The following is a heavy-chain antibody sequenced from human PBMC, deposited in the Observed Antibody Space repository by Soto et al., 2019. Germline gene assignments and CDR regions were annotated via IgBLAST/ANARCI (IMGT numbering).Heavy chain of an antibody. CDR1: GGSISSYY. CDR3: ARGERKVNWRPYFDT. J-gene: IGHJ5*02. CDR2: IYYSGST. V-gene: IGHV4-59*01. Sequence: SETLSLTCTVSGGSISSYYWSWIRQPPGKGLEWIGYIYYSGSTNYNPSLKSRVTISVDTSKNQFSLTLSSMTAADTAVYYCARGERKVNWRPYFDTWGQGIQVTVSS. D-gene: IGHD1-26*01.